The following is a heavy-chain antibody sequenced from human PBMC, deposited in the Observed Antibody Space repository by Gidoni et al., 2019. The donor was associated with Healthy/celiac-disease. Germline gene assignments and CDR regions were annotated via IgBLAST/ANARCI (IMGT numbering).Heavy chain of an antibody. CDR1: GFTFDDYT. V-gene: IGHV3-43*01. Sequence: EVQLVESGGVVVQPGGSLRLSCAASGFTFDDYTMHWVRQAPGKGLEWVSLSSWDGGSTYYADSVKGRFTISRDNSKNSLYLQMNSLRTEDTALYYCAKDYNSGSYGLYYFDYWGQGTLVTVSS. CDR2: SSWDGGST. CDR3: AKDYNSGSYGLYYFDY. J-gene: IGHJ4*02. D-gene: IGHD1-26*01.